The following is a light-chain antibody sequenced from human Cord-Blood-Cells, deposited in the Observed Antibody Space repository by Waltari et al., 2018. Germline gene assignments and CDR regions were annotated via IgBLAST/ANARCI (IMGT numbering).Light chain of an antibody. CDR3: QQRSNWPT. CDR1: QSVSSY. Sequence: EIVFTQSPATLSLSPGESATLSCRASQSVSSYLAWYQQKPGQAPRLLIYDASNRATGITARFSGSGSGTDFTLTISSLEPEDFAVYYCQQRSNWPTFGQGTKVEIK. J-gene: IGKJ1*01. CDR2: DAS. V-gene: IGKV3-11*01.